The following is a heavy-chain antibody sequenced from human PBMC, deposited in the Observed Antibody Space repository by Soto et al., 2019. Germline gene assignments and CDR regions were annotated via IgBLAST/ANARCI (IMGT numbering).Heavy chain of an antibody. J-gene: IGHJ4*02. D-gene: IGHD3-3*01. CDR2: IYYSGST. CDR1: GGSISSGGYY. V-gene: IGHV4-31*03. Sequence: SETLSLTCTVSGGSISSGGYYWSWIRQHPGKGLEWIGYIYYSGSTYYNPSLKRRVTISVDTSKNQFSLKLSSVTAADTAVYYCARGITIFGVPLGPHFDYWGQGTLVTVSS. CDR3: ARGITIFGVPLGPHFDY.